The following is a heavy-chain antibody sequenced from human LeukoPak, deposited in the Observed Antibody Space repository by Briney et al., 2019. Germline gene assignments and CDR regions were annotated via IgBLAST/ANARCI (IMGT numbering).Heavy chain of an antibody. CDR3: ARTQLWFGFDY. Sequence: KPSETVSLTCAVSGYSISSGYYWGWIRQPPGKGLEWIGSIYHSGSTYYNPSLKSRVTISVDTSKNQFSLKLSSVTAADTAVYYCARTQLWFGFDYWGQGTLVTVSS. CDR1: GYSISSGYY. J-gene: IGHJ4*02. V-gene: IGHV4-38-2*01. CDR2: IYHSGST. D-gene: IGHD3-10*01.